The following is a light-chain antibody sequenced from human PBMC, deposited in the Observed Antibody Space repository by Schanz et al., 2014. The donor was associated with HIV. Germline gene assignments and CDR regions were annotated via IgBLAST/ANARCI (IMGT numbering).Light chain of an antibody. V-gene: IGLV2-14*01. CDR1: SSDVGGYNY. J-gene: IGLJ1*01. CDR3: CSYTSSSTPYV. Sequence: QSALTQPASVSGSPGQSITISCTGTSSDVGGYNYVSWYQQHPGKAPKLMIYEVTKRPSGVSDRFSGSKSDNTASLTISGLQADDEADYYCCSYTSSSTPYVFGTGTKLTVL. CDR2: EVT.